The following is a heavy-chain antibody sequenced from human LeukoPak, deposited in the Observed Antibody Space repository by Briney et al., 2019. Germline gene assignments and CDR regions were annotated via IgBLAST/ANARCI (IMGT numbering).Heavy chain of an antibody. CDR3: ARSRTPKVAQKAPSYFDY. J-gene: IGHJ4*02. CDR1: GGTFSSYA. Sequence: ASVKVSCKASGGTFSSYAISWVRQAPGQGLEWMGGIIPIFGTANYAQEFQGRVTITADESTSTAYMELSSLRSEDTAVYYCARSRTPKVAQKAPSYFDYWGQGTLVTVSS. CDR2: IIPIFGTA. V-gene: IGHV1-69*13. D-gene: IGHD1-14*01.